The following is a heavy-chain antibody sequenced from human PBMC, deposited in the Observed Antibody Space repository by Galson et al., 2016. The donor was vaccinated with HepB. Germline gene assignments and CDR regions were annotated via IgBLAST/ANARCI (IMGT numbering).Heavy chain of an antibody. Sequence: SLRLSCAVSGFTFGTYGMHWVRQAPGKGLEWVAAMWCDGSNAYYSDAVKGRFTISGDNSTNTVFLQLNSLSVEDTAIYYCARRMAGGYYSPAFDMWGQGTMVVVAS. CDR1: GFTFGTYG. D-gene: IGHD3-3*01. CDR3: ARRMAGGYYSPAFDM. J-gene: IGHJ3*02. CDR2: MWCDGSNA. V-gene: IGHV3-33*02.